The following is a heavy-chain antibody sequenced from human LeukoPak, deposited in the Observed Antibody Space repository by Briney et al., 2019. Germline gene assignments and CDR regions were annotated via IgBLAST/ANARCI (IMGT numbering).Heavy chain of an antibody. CDR1: GFTFSSYS. CDR2: ISSSGSTI. J-gene: IGHJ3*02. CDR3: ARDQGSVLPHAFDI. Sequence: HPGGSLRLSCAASGFTFSSYSMNWVRQAPGKGLEWVSYISSSGSTIYYADSVKGRFTISRDNAKNSLYLQMNSLRAEDTAVYYCARDQGSVLPHAFDIWGQGTMVTVSS. D-gene: IGHD3-10*01. V-gene: IGHV3-48*01.